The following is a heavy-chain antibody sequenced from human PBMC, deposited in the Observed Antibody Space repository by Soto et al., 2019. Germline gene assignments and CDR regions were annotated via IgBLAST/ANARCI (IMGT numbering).Heavy chain of an antibody. CDR3: ARSARTAGLTFSDY. Sequence: QVQLVQSGAEVKKPGSSVKVSCKASGGTFSSYAISWVRQAPGQGLEWMGGIIPIFGTANYAQKFQGRVTITADESTSTAYRELSSLRSEDTAVYYCARSARTAGLTFSDYWGQGTLVTVSS. D-gene: IGHD6-25*01. CDR2: IIPIFGTA. V-gene: IGHV1-69*01. CDR1: GGTFSSYA. J-gene: IGHJ4*02.